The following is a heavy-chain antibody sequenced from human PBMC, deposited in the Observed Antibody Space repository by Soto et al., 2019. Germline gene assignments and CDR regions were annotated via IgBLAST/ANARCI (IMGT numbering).Heavy chain of an antibody. CDR2: ISYDGSNK. CDR1: GFTFSSYG. D-gene: IGHD6-19*01. J-gene: IGHJ6*02. V-gene: IGHV3-30*18. CDR3: AKDRGWLAERYYYGMDV. Sequence: QVQLVESGGGVVQPGRSLRLSCAASGFTFSSYGMHWVRQAPGKGLEWVAVISYDGSNKYYADSVKGRFTISRDISKNTLYLQMNSLRAEDTAVYYCAKDRGWLAERYYYGMDVWGQGTTVTVSS.